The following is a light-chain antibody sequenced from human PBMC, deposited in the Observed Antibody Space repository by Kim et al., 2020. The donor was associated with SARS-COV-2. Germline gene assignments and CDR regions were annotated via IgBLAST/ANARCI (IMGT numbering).Light chain of an antibody. CDR1: QSLLHSNGYNY. CDR2: LGS. J-gene: IGKJ4*01. Sequence: DIVMTQSPLSLPVTPGEPASISCRSSQSLLHSNGYNYLDWYLQKPGQSPQLLIYLGSNRASGVPDRFSGSGSGTDFTLKISRVEAEDVGVYYCMQALHTPLTFGGGPKLEI. V-gene: IGKV2-28*01. CDR3: MQALHTPLT.